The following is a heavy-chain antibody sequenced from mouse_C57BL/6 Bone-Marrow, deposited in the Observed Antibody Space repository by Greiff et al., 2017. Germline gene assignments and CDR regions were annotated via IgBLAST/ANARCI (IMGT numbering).Heavy chain of an antibody. J-gene: IGHJ4*01. D-gene: IGHD1-1*02. CDR1: GFTFSDYG. Sequence: EVQLVASGGGLVKPGGSLKLSCAASGFTFSDYGMHWVRQAPEKGLEWVAYISSGSSTIYYAATVKGRFTISRDNAKNTLFLQMTSLMSEDTAMYYCARPGDYDYDAMDYWGQGTSVTVSS. CDR2: ISSGSSTI. CDR3: ARPGDYDYDAMDY. V-gene: IGHV5-17*01.